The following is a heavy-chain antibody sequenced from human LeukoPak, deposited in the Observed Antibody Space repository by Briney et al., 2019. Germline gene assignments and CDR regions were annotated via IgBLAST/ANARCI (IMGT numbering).Heavy chain of an antibody. CDR3: ARQNSGYNY. Sequence: GGSLRLSCAASGFTFSSYSMNWVRQAPGKGPEWVSYISSSSSTIYYADSVKGRFTISRDNAKNSLYLQRNSLRAEDTAVYYCARQNSGYNYWGQGTLVTVSS. J-gene: IGHJ4*02. CDR1: GFTFSSYS. V-gene: IGHV3-48*01. D-gene: IGHD5-12*01. CDR2: ISSSSSTI.